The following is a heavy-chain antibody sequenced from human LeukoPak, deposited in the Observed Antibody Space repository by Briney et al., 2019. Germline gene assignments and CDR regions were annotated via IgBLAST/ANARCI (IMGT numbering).Heavy chain of an antibody. CDR1: GYTLTKYA. Sequence: ASVKVSCKASGYTLTKYAMIWVRQAPGQGLEWMGWINTSSGNPTYAQGFTGRFVFSLDTSVTTAYLQISSLKAEDTAVYYCARRSYFGSGSYYDDYWGQETLVTVSS. J-gene: IGHJ4*02. CDR3: ARRSYFGSGSYYDDY. V-gene: IGHV7-4-1*02. D-gene: IGHD3-10*01. CDR2: INTSSGNP.